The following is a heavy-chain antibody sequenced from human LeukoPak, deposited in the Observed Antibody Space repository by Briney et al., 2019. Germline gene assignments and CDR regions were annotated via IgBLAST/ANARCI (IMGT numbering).Heavy chain of an antibody. CDR3: ARVPFRSYYDSSGYCFDY. CDR2: VYHTGSS. V-gene: IGHV4-4*02. J-gene: IGHJ4*02. CDR1: GGSISSSNW. D-gene: IGHD3-22*01. Sequence: SETLSLTCTVSGGSISSSNWWSWVRQPPGKGLEWIGEVYHTGSSNYNPSLKSRVTISVDKSKSQFSLKLSSVTAADTAVYYCARVPFRSYYDSSGYCFDYWGQGTLVTVSS.